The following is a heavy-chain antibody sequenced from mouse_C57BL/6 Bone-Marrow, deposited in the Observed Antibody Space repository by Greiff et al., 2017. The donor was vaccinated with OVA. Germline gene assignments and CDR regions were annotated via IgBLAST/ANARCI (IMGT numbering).Heavy chain of an antibody. CDR3: TPSNWGDY. Sequence: VQLQQSGAELVRPGASVKLSCTASGFNIKDDYMHWVKQRPEQGLEWIGWIDPENGDTEYASKFQGKATITADTFSNTAYLQRSSLTSEDTAVYDCTPSNWGDYWGQGTTLTVSS. D-gene: IGHD4-1*01. CDR2: IDPENGDT. J-gene: IGHJ2*01. CDR1: GFNIKDDY. V-gene: IGHV14-4*01.